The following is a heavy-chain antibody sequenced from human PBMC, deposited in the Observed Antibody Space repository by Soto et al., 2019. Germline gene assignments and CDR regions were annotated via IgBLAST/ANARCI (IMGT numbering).Heavy chain of an antibody. D-gene: IGHD6-13*01. J-gene: IGHJ5*02. CDR2: ISYDGSNK. Sequence: GGSLRLSCAASGFTFSSYAMHWVRQAPGKGLEWVAVISYDGSNKYYADSVKGRFTISRDNSKNTLYLQMNSLRAEDTAVYYCARPLRAAANWFDPWGQGTLVTVS. CDR3: ARPLRAAANWFDP. CDR1: GFTFSSYA. V-gene: IGHV3-30-3*01.